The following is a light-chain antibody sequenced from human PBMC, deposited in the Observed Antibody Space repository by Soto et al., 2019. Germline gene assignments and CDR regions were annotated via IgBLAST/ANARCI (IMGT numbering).Light chain of an antibody. V-gene: IGKV3-20*01. CDR3: QQYGSSPWT. CDR1: QSVSSSY. Sequence: RVLTQSLGTLFLSPGERATLSCRASQSVSSSYLAWYQQKPGQAPRLLIYGASSRATGIPDRFSGSGSGTDFALTISRLEPEDFAVYYCQQYGSSPWTFGQGTRWISN. J-gene: IGKJ1*01. CDR2: GAS.